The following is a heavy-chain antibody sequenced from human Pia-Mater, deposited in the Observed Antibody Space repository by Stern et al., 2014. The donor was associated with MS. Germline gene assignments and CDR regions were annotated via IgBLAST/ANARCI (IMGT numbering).Heavy chain of an antibody. CDR2: IYWDDEK. V-gene: IGHV2-5*02. CDR1: GFSLSTSGAG. D-gene: IGHD6-6*01. CDR3: AHLFSDASSSWFDP. Sequence: SGPTLVKPTQTLTLTCTFSGFSLSTSGAGVTWIRQPPGKDLEWLAGIYWDDEKRYSTSLKTRLTITRDPSKSQVVLTMTSMDPVDTATYYCAHLFSDASSSWFDPWGQGTLVTVSS. J-gene: IGHJ5*02.